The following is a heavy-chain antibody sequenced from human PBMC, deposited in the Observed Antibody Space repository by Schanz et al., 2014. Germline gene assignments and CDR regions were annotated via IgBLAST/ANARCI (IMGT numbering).Heavy chain of an antibody. J-gene: IGHJ5*02. Sequence: QVQLVQSGAEVKKPGASVKVSCKASGSTFPGYYVHWVRQAPGQGLEWMGWISDYNADTKYAQKVQGRVTMTTDTSTSTAYMELSSLTSDDTAVYYCARELCSSTTCYVRYDPWGQGTLVTVSS. CDR2: ISDYNADT. V-gene: IGHV1-18*04. CDR3: ARELCSSTTCYVRYDP. D-gene: IGHD2-2*01. CDR1: GSTFPGYY.